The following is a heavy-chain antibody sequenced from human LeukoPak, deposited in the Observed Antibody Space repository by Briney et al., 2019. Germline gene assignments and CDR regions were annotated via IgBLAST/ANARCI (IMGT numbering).Heavy chain of an antibody. CDR1: GFTFSSNW. V-gene: IGHV3-74*01. Sequence: GGSLRLSWAASGFTFSSNWMHWVRQAPGKGLVWVSRINEDGSTTNYADSVKGRFTIFRDNAKNTLYLQMNSLRAEDTAVYYCVRDLGGRSGHWGQGTLVTVSS. J-gene: IGHJ4*02. D-gene: IGHD1-26*01. CDR2: INEDGSTT. CDR3: VRDLGGRSGH.